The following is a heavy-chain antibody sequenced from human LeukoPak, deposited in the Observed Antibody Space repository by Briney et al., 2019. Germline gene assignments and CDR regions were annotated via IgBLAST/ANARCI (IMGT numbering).Heavy chain of an antibody. CDR3: ARGGGLDV. CDR2: INHNGNVN. V-gene: IGHV3-7*03. Sequence: GGSLRLSCIASGFSFSGHWMHWARQAPGKGLEWVASINHNGNVNYYVDSVKGRFTISRDNAKNSLYLQMSNLRAEDTAVYFCARGGGLDVWGQGATVTVSS. D-gene: IGHD3-16*01. J-gene: IGHJ6*02. CDR1: GFSFSGHW.